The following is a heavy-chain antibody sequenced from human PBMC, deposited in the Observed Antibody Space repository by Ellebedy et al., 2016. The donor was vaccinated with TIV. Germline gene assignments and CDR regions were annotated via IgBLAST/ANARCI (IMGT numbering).Heavy chain of an antibody. CDR1: GGSINSYF. V-gene: IGHV4-59*01. J-gene: IGHJ5*02. D-gene: IGHD6-13*01. CDR3: ARGRYSSSWYPDLNWFDP. CDR2: SYYSGST. Sequence: MPSETLSLTCTVSGGSINSYFWSWIRQPPGKGLEWIGYSYYSGSTNYSPSLKSRVTISVDTSKNQFSLKLSSVTAADTAVYYCARGRYSSSWYPDLNWFDPWGQGTLVTVSS.